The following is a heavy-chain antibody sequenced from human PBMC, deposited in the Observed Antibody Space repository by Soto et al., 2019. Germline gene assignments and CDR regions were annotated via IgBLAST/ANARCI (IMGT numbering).Heavy chain of an antibody. Sequence: SETLSLTCTVSGGSISSSSYYWGWIRQPPGKGLEWIGSIYYSGSTYYNPSLKSRVTISVDTSKNQFSLKLSSVTAADTAVYYCAKERLAGFYYYYGMDVWGQGTTVTVSS. CDR3: AKERLAGFYYYYGMDV. J-gene: IGHJ6*02. CDR1: GGSISSSSYY. V-gene: IGHV4-39*02. D-gene: IGHD3-9*01. CDR2: IYYSGST.